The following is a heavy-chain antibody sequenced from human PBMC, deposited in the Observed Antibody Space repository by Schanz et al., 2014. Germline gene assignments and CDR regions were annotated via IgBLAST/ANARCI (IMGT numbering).Heavy chain of an antibody. CDR2: ISSSSSSK. D-gene: IGHD5-18*01. Sequence: EVQMLESGGGLVQPGGSLRLSCVASGFTFRRYGMSWVRQAPGKGLEWVSFISSSSSSKHYGDSVKGRFTISRDNAENLLYLQMSSLRTEDTAVYYCARDGYRNGRPFDHWGQGTTVTVSS. J-gene: IGHJ4*03. CDR3: ARDGYRNGRPFDH. CDR1: GFTFRRYG. V-gene: IGHV3-48*01.